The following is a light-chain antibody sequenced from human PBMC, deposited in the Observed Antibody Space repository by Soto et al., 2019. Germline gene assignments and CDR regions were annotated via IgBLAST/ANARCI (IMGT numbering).Light chain of an antibody. CDR1: SSDVGGYQY. V-gene: IGLV2-14*01. CDR2: EVA. J-gene: IGLJ3*02. CDR3: SSYTSRSTWV. Sequence: QSVLTQPASVSGSPGQSITISCTGTSSDVGGYQYVSWYQHHPGKVPKLIIYEVANRPSGVSNRFSGSKSGNTASLTISRLQADDEADYYCSSYTSRSTWVFGGGTKVTVL.